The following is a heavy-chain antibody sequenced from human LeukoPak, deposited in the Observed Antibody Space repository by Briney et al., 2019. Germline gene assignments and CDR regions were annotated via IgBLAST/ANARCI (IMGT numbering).Heavy chain of an antibody. J-gene: IGHJ4*02. CDR1: GFSFSRYD. D-gene: IGHD3-3*01. CDR2: ISASSGTI. CDR3: ARDRYYDFWSGYFPYYFDY. V-gene: IGHV3-48*01. Sequence: GGSLRLSCAVSGFSFSRYDMGWVRQPPGKGLEWTSYISASSGTIHYADSVKGRFTISRDNAKNTLYLQMNGLRAEDTAVYYCARDRYYDFWSGYFPYYFDYWGQGTLVTVSS.